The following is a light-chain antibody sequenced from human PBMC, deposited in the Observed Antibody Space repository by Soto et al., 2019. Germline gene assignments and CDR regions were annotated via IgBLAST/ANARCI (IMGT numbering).Light chain of an antibody. CDR3: LLGAQWPRT. Sequence: DVVMTQSPLSLPVTLGQPASISCRSSQSLMHSDGNTYLHGFQQRPGQSPRRLINNVSNRYSGVQERFSGSGSCVDFTLKISRVEAEDVGLFCCLLGAQWPRTFGQRTKV. V-gene: IGKV2-30*02. J-gene: IGKJ1*01. CDR2: NVS. CDR1: QSLMHSDGNTY.